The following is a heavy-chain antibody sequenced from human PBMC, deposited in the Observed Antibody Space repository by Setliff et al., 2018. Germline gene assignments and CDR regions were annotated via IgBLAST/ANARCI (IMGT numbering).Heavy chain of an antibody. D-gene: IGHD1-1*01. CDR3: VREGYSEYFQD. CDR1: GDSISDAS. CDR2: VFYNGAA. Sequence: SETLSLTCTVSGDSISDASIMAWIRQPPGKGLEFIGYVFYNGAAKYDPSLRSRFSISVDTSKNQLSLTLSSVTAADTAVYYCVREGYSEYFQDWGRGTLVTVSS. V-gene: IGHV4-59*01. J-gene: IGHJ1*01.